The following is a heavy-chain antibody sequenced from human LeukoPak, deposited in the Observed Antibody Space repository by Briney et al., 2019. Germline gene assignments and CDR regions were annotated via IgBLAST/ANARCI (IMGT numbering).Heavy chain of an antibody. CDR2: IYYSGST. Sequence: WVRQPPGKGLEWIGSIYYSGSTYYNPSLKSRVTISVDTSKNQFSLKLSSVTAADTAVYYCARDGIAAPGDYWGQGTLVTVSS. D-gene: IGHD6-6*01. J-gene: IGHJ4*02. V-gene: IGHV4-39*07. CDR3: ARDGIAAPGDY.